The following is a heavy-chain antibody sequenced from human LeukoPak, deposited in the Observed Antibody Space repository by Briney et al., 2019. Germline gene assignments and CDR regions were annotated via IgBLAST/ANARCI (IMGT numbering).Heavy chain of an antibody. CDR1: GGSISSYY. V-gene: IGHV4-38-2*02. D-gene: IGHD1-26*01. J-gene: IGHJ4*02. Sequence: SETLSLTCTVSGGSISSYYWGWIRQPPGKGLEWIGSIYHSGSTYYNPSLKSRVTMSVDTSKKQFSLKLSSVTAADTAMYYCARVLVGALDYWGQGTLVTVSS. CDR3: ARVLVGALDY. CDR2: IYHSGST.